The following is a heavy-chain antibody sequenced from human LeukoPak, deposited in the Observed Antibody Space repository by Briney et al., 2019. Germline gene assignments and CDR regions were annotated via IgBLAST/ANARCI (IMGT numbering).Heavy chain of an antibody. CDR1: GFTFSSYW. J-gene: IGHJ3*02. Sequence: PGGSLRLSCAASGFTFSSYWMSWVRQAPGKGLEWVANIKQDGSEKYYVDSVKGRFTISRDNAKNSLYLQMNSLRAEDTAVYYCARAYSLRLRYFDWHQDDAFDIWGQGTMVTVSS. V-gene: IGHV3-7*01. D-gene: IGHD3-9*01. CDR2: IKQDGSEK. CDR3: ARAYSLRLRYFDWHQDDAFDI.